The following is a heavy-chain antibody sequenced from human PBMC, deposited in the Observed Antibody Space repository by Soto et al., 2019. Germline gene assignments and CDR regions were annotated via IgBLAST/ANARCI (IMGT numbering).Heavy chain of an antibody. Sequence: GGSLRLSCISSGFTFRTYTMNWVRQAPGKGLEWVSGIRGFSPYTFYAESVKGRFTISRDNAKNSLYLQMNSLRAEDTAVYYCARDRGYDAHDYYYYYYYGMDVWGQGTTVTVSS. CDR1: GFTFRTYT. J-gene: IGHJ6*02. V-gene: IGHV3-21*01. D-gene: IGHD2-15*01. CDR2: IRGFSPYT. CDR3: ARDRGYDAHDYYYYYYYGMDV.